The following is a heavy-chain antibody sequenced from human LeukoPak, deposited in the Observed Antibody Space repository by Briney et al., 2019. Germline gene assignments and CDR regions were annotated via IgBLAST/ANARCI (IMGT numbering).Heavy chain of an antibody. V-gene: IGHV4-39*01. D-gene: IGHD1-26*01. Sequence: SETLSLTCTVSGGSISNSSNFWGWIRQPPGKGLEWIGSISYSGSTYYNPSLKSRVTISADTSKNQFSLKLSSVTAADTAVYYCARLTPYSGSPLGDYWGQGTLVTVSS. CDR3: ARLTPYSGSPLGDY. J-gene: IGHJ4*02. CDR1: GGSISNSSNF. CDR2: ISYSGST.